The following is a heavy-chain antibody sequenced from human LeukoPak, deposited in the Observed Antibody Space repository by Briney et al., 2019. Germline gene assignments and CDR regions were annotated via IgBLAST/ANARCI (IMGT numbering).Heavy chain of an antibody. Sequence: GGSLRLSCAASGFTFSSYWMSWVRQAPGKGLEWAANIKQDGSEKYYVDSVKGRFTISRDNAKNSLYLQMNSLRAEDTAVYYCARVTRGYSSGWSLDYWGQGTLVTVSS. CDR3: ARVTRGYSSGWSLDY. J-gene: IGHJ4*02. D-gene: IGHD6-19*01. V-gene: IGHV3-7*01. CDR1: GFTFSSYW. CDR2: IKQDGSEK.